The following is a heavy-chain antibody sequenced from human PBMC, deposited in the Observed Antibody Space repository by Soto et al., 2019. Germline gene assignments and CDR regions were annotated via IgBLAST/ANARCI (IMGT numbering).Heavy chain of an antibody. CDR1: GLILCRYA. CDR2: ISGSGGIT. D-gene: IGHD6-19*01. CDR3: AKKQVAMAVTGPFDY. V-gene: IGHV3-23*01. J-gene: IGHJ4*02. Sequence: CVSLRLSGEACGLILCRYAMSWDRQAPGKGLEWVSAISGSGGITYYVDSVKGRFTISRDNSKNTLYLQMNSLRAEDTAVYYCAKKQVAMAVTGPFDYWGQGTLVTVSS.